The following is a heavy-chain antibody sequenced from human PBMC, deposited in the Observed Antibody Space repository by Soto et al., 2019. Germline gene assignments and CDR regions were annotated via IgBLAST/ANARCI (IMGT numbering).Heavy chain of an antibody. V-gene: IGHV1-69*08. D-gene: IGHD2-15*01. CDR3: AREKGYCSDTSCPDFDY. J-gene: IGHJ4*02. CDR2: VIPNLGVT. CDR1: GGTLSSYT. Sequence: QVQLVQSGAEVKKPGSSVKVSCKASGGTLSSYTFSWVRQAPGQGLEWMGRVIPNLGVTNYAKKFQGRVKIVVDTSTSIAYMELNSLRYEDTAVYYCAREKGYCSDTSCPDFDYWGQGTLVTVSS.